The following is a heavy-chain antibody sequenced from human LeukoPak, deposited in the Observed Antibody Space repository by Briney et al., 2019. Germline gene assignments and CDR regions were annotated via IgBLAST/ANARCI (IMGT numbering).Heavy chain of an antibody. V-gene: IGHV3-7*01. CDR2: VNQDGNEN. CDR3: ARSPVVVPSGGYYGMDV. Sequence: GGSLRLSCAASGFTFTNYWMSWVRQAPGKGLEWVGNVNQDGNENYYVDSVKGRFTISRDNAKNSLYLQMNSLRAEDTAVYYCARSPVVVPSGGYYGMDVWGQGTTVTVSS. D-gene: IGHD2-2*01. J-gene: IGHJ6*02. CDR1: GFTFTNYW.